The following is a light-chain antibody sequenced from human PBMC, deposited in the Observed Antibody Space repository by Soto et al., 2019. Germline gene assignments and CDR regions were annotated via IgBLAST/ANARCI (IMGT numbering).Light chain of an antibody. J-gene: IGKJ3*01. CDR2: GAS. CDR3: QQLFMYPPT. Sequence: DIQMTQSPSVLYASVGDRVTITCRASQSVNSWLAWYQHKPGKAPKLLIYGASTLQGGVPSRFSGSGSGTDFTLTVSSLQPEDLATYYCQQLFMYPPTFGPGAKVDI. CDR1: QSVNSW. V-gene: IGKV1-9*01.